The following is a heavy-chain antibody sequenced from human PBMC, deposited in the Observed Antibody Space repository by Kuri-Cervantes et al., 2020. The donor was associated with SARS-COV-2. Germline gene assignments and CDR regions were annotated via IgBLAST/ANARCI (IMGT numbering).Heavy chain of an antibody. CDR3: ARLLETYSSSWYASQCYFDY. J-gene: IGHJ4*02. CDR1: GGSLCSYY. Sequence: SFTVSGGSLCSYYWSWIRQPPGKGLEWIGTINHSGSTNYNPSLKSRVTISVDTSKTQFSLKLSSVTAADTAVYYCARLLETYSSSWYASQCYFDYWGQGTLVTVSS. D-gene: IGHD6-13*01. CDR2: INHSGST. V-gene: IGHV4-59*08.